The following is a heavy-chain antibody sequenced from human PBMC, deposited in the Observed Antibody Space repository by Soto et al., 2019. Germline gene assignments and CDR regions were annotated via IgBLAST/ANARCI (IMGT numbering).Heavy chain of an antibody. CDR1: GGSISSGGYY. D-gene: IGHD3-3*01. V-gene: IGHV4-31*03. Sequence: LSLTCTVSGGSISSGGYYWSWIRQHPGKGLEWIGYIYYSGSTYYNPSLKSRVTISVGTSKNQFSLKLSSVTAADTAVYYCARENFWSGYSHNYYYYGMDVWGQGTTVTVSS. J-gene: IGHJ6*02. CDR3: ARENFWSGYSHNYYYYGMDV. CDR2: IYYSGST.